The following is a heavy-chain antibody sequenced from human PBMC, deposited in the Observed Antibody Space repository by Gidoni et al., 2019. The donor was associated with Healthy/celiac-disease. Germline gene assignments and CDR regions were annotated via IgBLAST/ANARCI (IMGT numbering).Heavy chain of an antibody. CDR2: ISGSGGST. D-gene: IGHD1-1*01. Sequence: EVQLLESGGGLVQPGGSLRLSCAASGFTFSSYAMSWVRQAPGKGLERVSAISGSGGSTYYADSVKGRFTISRDNSKNTLYLQMNSLRAEDTAVYYCAKEGLERWPPTKPFDYWGQGTLVTVSS. CDR1: GFTFSSYA. CDR3: AKEGLERWPPTKPFDY. V-gene: IGHV3-23*01. J-gene: IGHJ4*02.